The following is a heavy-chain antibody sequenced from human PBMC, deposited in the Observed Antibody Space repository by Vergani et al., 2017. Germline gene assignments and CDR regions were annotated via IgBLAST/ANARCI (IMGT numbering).Heavy chain of an antibody. CDR2: IYYSGST. V-gene: IGHV4-59*01. J-gene: IGHJ4*02. Sequence: QVQLQESGPGLVKPPGTLSLTCAVSGDSISSYYWSWIRQPPGKGLEWIGYIYYSGSTNYNPSLKSRVTISVDTSKNQFSLKLSSVTAADTAVYYCARDLGRSSGWLVDYWGQGTLVTVSS. CDR3: ARDLGRSSGWLVDY. CDR1: GDSISSYY. D-gene: IGHD6-19*01.